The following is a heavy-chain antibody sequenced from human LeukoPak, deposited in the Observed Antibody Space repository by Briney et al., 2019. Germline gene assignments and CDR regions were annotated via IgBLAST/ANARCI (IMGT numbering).Heavy chain of an antibody. CDR3: ARGGGSGRWGSAFDM. CDR2: MKQDGREK. Sequence: GGSLRLSCVASGFTFTNYWMTWVRQAPGKGLEWVANMKQDGREKYYVDSVKGRFTITRDNAKNSLYLQMNSLRDEDTAVYYCARGGGSGRWGSAFDMWGQGTMVTVSS. CDR1: GFTFTNYW. D-gene: IGHD6-19*01. J-gene: IGHJ3*02. V-gene: IGHV3-7*01.